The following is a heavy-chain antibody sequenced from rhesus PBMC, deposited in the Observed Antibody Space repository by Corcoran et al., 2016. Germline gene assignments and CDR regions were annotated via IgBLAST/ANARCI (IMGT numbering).Heavy chain of an antibody. Sequence: QVQLQESGPGLVKPSETLSFTCAVSGGSIRGYSWNRIRPPPGKGLEWSGNTGGSIGSPYYNPSLKSRVTLSTDTSKNQFSLKLSSMTAADTAVYYCARDPGMWVVLDSWGQGVLVTVPS. CDR2: TGGSIGSP. D-gene: IGHD2-39*02. V-gene: IGHV4-165*02. CDR3: ARDPGMWVVLDS. CDR1: GGSIRGYS. J-gene: IGHJ4*01.